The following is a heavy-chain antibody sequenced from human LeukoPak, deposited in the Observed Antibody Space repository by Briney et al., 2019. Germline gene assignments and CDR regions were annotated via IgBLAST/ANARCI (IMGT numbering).Heavy chain of an antibody. CDR2: ISGSGGST. CDR1: GFTFSSYA. Sequence: GGSLRLSCAASGFTFSSYAMSWVRQAPGKGLEWVSAISGSGGSTYYADSVKGRFTISRDNSKNTLYLQMNSLRAEDTAVYYCAKEDYYDSSALPPNAFDIWGQGTMVTVSS. CDR3: AKEDYYDSSALPPNAFDI. D-gene: IGHD3-22*01. J-gene: IGHJ3*02. V-gene: IGHV3-23*01.